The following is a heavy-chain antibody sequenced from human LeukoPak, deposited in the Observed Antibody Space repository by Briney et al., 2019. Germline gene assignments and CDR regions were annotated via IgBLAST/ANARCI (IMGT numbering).Heavy chain of an antibody. CDR1: GYTFTAYY. D-gene: IGHD5-12*01. Sequence: GASVKVSCKASGYTFTAYYMHWVRQAPGQGLEWMGWINPKSGGTNIVQKFQGRVTMTRDTSINTTYMELSRLRSDDTAVYYCAREDIVATILSMNGTPPPLQNGMDVWGQGTTVTVSS. CDR3: AREDIVATILSMNGTPPPLQNGMDV. J-gene: IGHJ6*02. V-gene: IGHV1-2*02. CDR2: INPKSGGT.